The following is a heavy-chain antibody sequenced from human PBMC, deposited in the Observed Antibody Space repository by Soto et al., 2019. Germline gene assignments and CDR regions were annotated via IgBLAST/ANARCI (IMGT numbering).Heavy chain of an antibody. CDR1: GFTFSSYS. V-gene: IGHV3-21*01. D-gene: IGHD6-6*01. CDR2: ISSSSSYI. J-gene: IGHJ3*02. Sequence: GGSLRLSCAASGFTFSSYSMNWVRQAPGKGLEWVSSISSSSSYIYYADSVKGRFTISRDNAKNSLYLQMNSLRAEDTAVYYCASPYSSSSNYDAFDIWGQGTMVTVSS. CDR3: ASPYSSSSNYDAFDI.